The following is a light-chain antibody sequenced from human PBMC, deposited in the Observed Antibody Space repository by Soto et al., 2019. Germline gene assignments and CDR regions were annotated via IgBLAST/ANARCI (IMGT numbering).Light chain of an antibody. Sequence: HSGRLQTPSVCGAPGQMFTISFTGSTSNIVADLGVFWYHVRPGTAPNLLIYGNIIRPAGVPDRFSGYKSGTAASLAITGLQAEDEAEYYCLSYDSSLTGVFGTGTSVTV. J-gene: IGLJ1*01. V-gene: IGLV1-40*01. CDR3: LSYDSSLTGV. CDR1: TSNIVADLG. CDR2: GNI.